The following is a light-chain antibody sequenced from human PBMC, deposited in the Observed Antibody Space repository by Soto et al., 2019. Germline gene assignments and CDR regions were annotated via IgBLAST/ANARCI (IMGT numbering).Light chain of an antibody. CDR2: SNN. CDR3: AAWDDSLSGYV. CDR1: SSNIGSNY. J-gene: IGLJ1*01. V-gene: IGLV1-47*02. Sequence: QSVLTQLPSASGTPGQRVTISCSGRSSNIGSNYVYWYRQLPGTAPKLLIYSNNQWPSGVPDRFSGSKSGTSASLAISGLRSEDEADYYCAAWDDSLSGYVFGTGTKVTVL.